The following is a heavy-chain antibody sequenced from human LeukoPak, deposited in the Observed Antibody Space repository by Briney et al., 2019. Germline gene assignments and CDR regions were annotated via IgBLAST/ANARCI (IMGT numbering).Heavy chain of an antibody. CDR2: VNTDGSTT. D-gene: IGHD3-10*01. CDR1: AFTFSSYW. V-gene: IGHV3-74*01. Sequence: GGSLRLSCAASAFTFSSYWMHWLRQAPGKGLVWVSRVNTDGSTTSYADSVKGRFTISRDNAKNTLYLQMNSLRAEDTALYYCASLLWFGESLPNWFDSWGQGTLVTVSS. J-gene: IGHJ5*01. CDR3: ASLLWFGESLPNWFDS.